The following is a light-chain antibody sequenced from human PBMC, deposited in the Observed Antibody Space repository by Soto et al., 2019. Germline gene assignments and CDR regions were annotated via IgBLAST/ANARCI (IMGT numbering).Light chain of an antibody. CDR2: EVS. CDR3: RSYTSTRSYV. J-gene: IGLJ1*01. Sequence: QSALTQPASVSGSPGQSITISCTGTSSDIGDYNYVSWYQQHPGKAPKLMIYEVSNRPSGISNRFSGSKSGNTASLTISGLQADDEADYYCRSYTSTRSYVFGAGTKLTVL. CDR1: SSDIGDYNY. V-gene: IGLV2-14*01.